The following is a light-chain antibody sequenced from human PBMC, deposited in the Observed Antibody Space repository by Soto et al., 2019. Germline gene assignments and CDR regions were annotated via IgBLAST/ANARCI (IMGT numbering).Light chain of an antibody. Sequence: EIVLTQSPGTLSLSPGERATLSCRASQSVTSSYLAWWQQKPGQAPRLLIYGASSRATGIPDRFSGGGSGTDFTLTISRLEPEDFAVYYCQQYDSSPITFGQGTRLEIK. V-gene: IGKV3-20*01. CDR3: QQYDSSPIT. CDR1: QSVTSSY. CDR2: GAS. J-gene: IGKJ5*01.